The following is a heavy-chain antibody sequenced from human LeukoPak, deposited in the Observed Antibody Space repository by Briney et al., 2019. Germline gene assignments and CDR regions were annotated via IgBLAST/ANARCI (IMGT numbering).Heavy chain of an antibody. D-gene: IGHD3-10*01. Sequence: GGSLRLSCAASGFTFSSYAMHWVRQAAGKGLEWVAVISYDGSNKYYADSVKGRFTISRDNSKNTLYLQMNSLRAEDTAVYYCAKDRLVRGLHAFDIWGQGTMVTVSS. CDR1: GFTFSSYA. CDR3: AKDRLVRGLHAFDI. V-gene: IGHV3-30-3*01. J-gene: IGHJ3*02. CDR2: ISYDGSNK.